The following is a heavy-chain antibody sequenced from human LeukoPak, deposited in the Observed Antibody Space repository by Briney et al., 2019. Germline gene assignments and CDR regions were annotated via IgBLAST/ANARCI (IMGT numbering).Heavy chain of an antibody. CDR1: GYTFTGYY. J-gene: IGHJ5*02. CDR2: INPNSGGT. D-gene: IGHD5-18*01. Sequence: ASVKVSCKASGYTFTGYYMHWVRQAPGQGLEWMGWINPNSGGTNYAQKFQGRVTMTRDTSISTAYMELSRLRSDDTAVYYYARGGPHSYGSEKRTKNWFDPWGQGTLVTVSS. V-gene: IGHV1-2*02. CDR3: ARGGPHSYGSEKRTKNWFDP.